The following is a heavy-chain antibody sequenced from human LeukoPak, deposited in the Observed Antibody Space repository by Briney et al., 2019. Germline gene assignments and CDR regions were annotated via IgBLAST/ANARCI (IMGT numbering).Heavy chain of an antibody. CDR3: ARELRDFWSGYPLFDY. CDR2: IYYSGST. J-gene: IGHJ4*02. V-gene: IGHV4-30-4*08. Sequence: SQTLSPTCTVSGGSISSGDYYWSWIRQPPGKGLEWIGYIYYSGSTYYNPSLKSRVTISVDTSKNQFSLKLSSVTAADTAVYYCARELRDFWSGYPLFDYWGQGTLVTASS. CDR1: GGSISSGDYY. D-gene: IGHD3-3*01.